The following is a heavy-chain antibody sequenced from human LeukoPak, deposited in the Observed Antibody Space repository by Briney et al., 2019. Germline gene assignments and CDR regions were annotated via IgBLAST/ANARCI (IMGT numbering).Heavy chain of an antibody. J-gene: IGHJ3*01. V-gene: IGHV3-21*01. CDR3: VRELGAPAAGAFDV. D-gene: IGHD3-3*02. Sequence: PGGSLRLSCAGSGFTFSSYSMNWVRQAPGKGLEWVSSMGSSGTNGYYADSVKGRFIISRDNAKNSLFLQMNSLGAEDSALYYCVRELGAPAAGAFDVWGQGTLVTVSS. CDR1: GFTFSSYS. CDR2: MGSSGTNG.